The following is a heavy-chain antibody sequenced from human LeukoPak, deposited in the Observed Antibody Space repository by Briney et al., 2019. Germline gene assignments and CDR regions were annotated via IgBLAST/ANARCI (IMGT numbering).Heavy chain of an antibody. Sequence: GGSLRLSCAASGFTFSSYAMSWVRQAPGRGLEWVSAISGSGGSTYYADSVKGRFTISRDNSKNTLNLQMNSLRAEDTAVYYCAKMSIVGAILYYFDYWGQGTLVTVSS. V-gene: IGHV3-23*01. J-gene: IGHJ4*02. D-gene: IGHD1-26*01. CDR3: AKMSIVGAILYYFDY. CDR2: ISGSGGST. CDR1: GFTFSSYA.